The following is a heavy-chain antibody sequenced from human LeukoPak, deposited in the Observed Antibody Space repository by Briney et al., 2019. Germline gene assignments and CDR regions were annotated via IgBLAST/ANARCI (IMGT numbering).Heavy chain of an antibody. D-gene: IGHD4-17*01. CDR1: GYSITSGYY. CDR2: IYHSGST. CDR3: ASYYIDDYGKHDAFDI. J-gene: IGHJ3*02. Sequence: SETLSLTCTVSGYSITSGYYWGWIRQPPGKGLEWIGSIYHSGSTNYNPSLKSRVTISVDTSKNQFSLKLSSVTAADTAVYYCASYYIDDYGKHDAFDIWGQGTMVTVSS. V-gene: IGHV4-38-2*02.